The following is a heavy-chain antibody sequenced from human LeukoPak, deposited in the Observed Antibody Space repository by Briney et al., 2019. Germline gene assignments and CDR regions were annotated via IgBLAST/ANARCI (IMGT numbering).Heavy chain of an antibody. CDR2: IYTSGSS. D-gene: IGHD3-10*01. Sequence: QPSETLSLTCTVSGVSISSYYWSWIRQPAGKGLEWIGRIYTSGSSNYNPSPKSRVTISVDTYKNQLSLKLSSVTAADTAVYYCARDLAVRESPFDYWGQGTLVTVSS. CDR3: ARDLAVRESPFDY. V-gene: IGHV4-4*07. J-gene: IGHJ4*02. CDR1: GVSISSYY.